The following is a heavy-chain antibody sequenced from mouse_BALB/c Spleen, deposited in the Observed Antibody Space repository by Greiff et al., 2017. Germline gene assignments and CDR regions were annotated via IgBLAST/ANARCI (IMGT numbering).Heavy chain of an antibody. CDR3: ARDLYYGSSPYWYFDV. Sequence: VQLQESGPGLVAPSQSLSITCTVSGFSLTSYGVHWVRQPPGKGLEWLGVIRAGGSTNYNSALMSRLSISKDNSKSQVFLKMNSLQTDDTAMYYCARDLYYGSSPYWYFDVWGAGTTVTVSS. CDR2: IRAGGST. V-gene: IGHV2-9*02. D-gene: IGHD1-1*01. CDR1: GFSLTSYG. J-gene: IGHJ1*01.